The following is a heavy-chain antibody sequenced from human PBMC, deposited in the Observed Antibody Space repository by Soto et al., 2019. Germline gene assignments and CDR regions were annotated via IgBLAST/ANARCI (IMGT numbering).Heavy chain of an antibody. V-gene: IGHV1-8*01. D-gene: IGHD1-26*01. CDR1: GYRFTSYD. Sequence: ASVKPSCKACGYRFTSYDINWVRQATGQGLEWMGWMNPNSGNTGYAQKFQGRVTMTRNTSISTAYMELSSLRSEDTAVYYCARGSGSCYNAFDIWGQGTMVTVSS. CDR3: ARGSGSCYNAFDI. J-gene: IGHJ3*02. CDR2: MNPNSGNT.